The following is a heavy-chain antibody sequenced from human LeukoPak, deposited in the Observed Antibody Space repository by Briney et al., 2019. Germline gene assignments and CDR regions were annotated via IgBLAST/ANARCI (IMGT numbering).Heavy chain of an antibody. Sequence: SETLSLTCTVSGGSISSYYWNWLRQPPGKGLEWVGYIDYSGSANINPSLKSRGAISIDTSKNQFSLKLSSVTAADTAVYYCARDRGSGWYLDYWGQGTLVTVSS. CDR3: ARDRGSGWYLDY. D-gene: IGHD6-19*01. CDR2: IDYSGSA. J-gene: IGHJ4*02. CDR1: GGSISSYY. V-gene: IGHV4-59*01.